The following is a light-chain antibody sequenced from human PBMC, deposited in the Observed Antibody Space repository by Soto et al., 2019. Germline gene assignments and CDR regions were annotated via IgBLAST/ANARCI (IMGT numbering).Light chain of an antibody. Sequence: QSALTQPASVSGSPGQSITISCTGTSSDVGSYNLVSWYQQHPGKAPKLMIYKVSKRPSGVSNRFSGSKSGNTASLTISGLQAEDEADYYCCSYAGSSTHYVFGTGTKLTVL. V-gene: IGLV2-23*02. J-gene: IGLJ1*01. CDR1: SSDVGSYNL. CDR3: CSYAGSSTHYV. CDR2: KVS.